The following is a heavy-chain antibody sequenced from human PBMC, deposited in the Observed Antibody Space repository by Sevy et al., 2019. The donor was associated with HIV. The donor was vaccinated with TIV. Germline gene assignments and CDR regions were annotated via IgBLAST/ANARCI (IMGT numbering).Heavy chain of an antibody. D-gene: IGHD3-22*01. CDR2: IKSKTDGGTT. CDR1: GFTFSNAW. Sequence: GRSLRLSCAASGFTFSNAWMSWVRQAPGKGLEWVGRIKSKTDGGTTDYAAPVKGRFTISRDDSKNTLYLQMNSPKTEDTAVYYCTTGNYYDSSGYYMGAFDIWGQGTMVTVSS. J-gene: IGHJ3*02. CDR3: TTGNYYDSSGYYMGAFDI. V-gene: IGHV3-15*01.